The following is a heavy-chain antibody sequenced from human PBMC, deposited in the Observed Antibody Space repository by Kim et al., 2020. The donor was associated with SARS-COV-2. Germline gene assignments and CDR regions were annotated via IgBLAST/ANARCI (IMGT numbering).Heavy chain of an antibody. V-gene: IGHV3-23*01. Sequence: VKGRFTISADNAKNSLYLHMNSLRAEDTAVYYCAKGGWDYDFWSGYFGGYWGQGTLVTVSS. CDR3: AKGGWDYDFWSGYFGGY. J-gene: IGHJ4*02. D-gene: IGHD3-3*01.